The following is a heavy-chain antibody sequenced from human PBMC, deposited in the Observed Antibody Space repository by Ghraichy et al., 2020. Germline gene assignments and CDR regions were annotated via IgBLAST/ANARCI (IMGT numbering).Heavy chain of an antibody. CDR3: ARLGYCSSASCY. Sequence: SVKVSCKASGGTFNNYAISWVRQAPGHGLEWMGDIIPMFGTTKYAQNFQDRVTITADASTSIAYMELSSLRFEDTAMYYCARLGYCSSASCYWGQGTLVTVSS. J-gene: IGHJ4*02. D-gene: IGHD2-2*01. CDR2: IIPMFGTT. V-gene: IGHV1-69*13. CDR1: GGTFNNYA.